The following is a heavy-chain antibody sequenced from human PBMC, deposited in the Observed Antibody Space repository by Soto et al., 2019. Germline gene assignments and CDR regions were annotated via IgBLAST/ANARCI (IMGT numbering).Heavy chain of an antibody. J-gene: IGHJ3*02. D-gene: IGHD1-1*01. CDR1: GFSFSGKNY. CDR2: LYSSDGT. CDR3: ATWLQREHAFDI. V-gene: IGHV3-53*01. Sequence: LRLSCAASGFSFSGKNYLTWVRQAPGKGLEWVSALYSSDGTYYADSVKGRFSVSRDNSKNTYYLQLHSLRPEDTALYFCATWLQREHAFDIWGLGTMVTVSS.